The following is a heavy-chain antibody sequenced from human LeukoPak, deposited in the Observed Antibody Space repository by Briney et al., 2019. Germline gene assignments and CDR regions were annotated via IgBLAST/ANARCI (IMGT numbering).Heavy chain of an antibody. Sequence: GGSLRLSCAASGFTFSSYAMHWVRQAPGKGLEYVSAISSNGGSTYYANSVKGRFTISRDNSKNTLYLQMGSLRAEDMAVYYCARGLPHPDYWGQGTLVTVSS. CDR3: ARGLPHPDY. J-gene: IGHJ4*02. CDR2: ISSNGGST. CDR1: GFTFSSYA. V-gene: IGHV3-64*01.